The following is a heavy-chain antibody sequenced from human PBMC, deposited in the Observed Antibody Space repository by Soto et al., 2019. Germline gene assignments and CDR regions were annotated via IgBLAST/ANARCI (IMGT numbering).Heavy chain of an antibody. J-gene: IGHJ6*02. D-gene: IGHD4-4*01. CDR3: ARDPWPDYSILPSDYGMDV. Sequence: GASVKVSCKASGYTFTSYAMNWVRQAPGQGLEWMGWINTNTGNPTYAQGFTGRFVFSLDTSVSTAYLQICSLKAEDTAVYYCARDPWPDYSILPSDYGMDVWGQGTTVTVS. CDR1: GYTFTSYA. CDR2: INTNTGNP. V-gene: IGHV7-4-1*01.